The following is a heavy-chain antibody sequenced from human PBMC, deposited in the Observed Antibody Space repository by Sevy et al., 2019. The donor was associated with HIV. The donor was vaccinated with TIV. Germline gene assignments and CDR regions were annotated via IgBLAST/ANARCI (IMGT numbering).Heavy chain of an antibody. J-gene: IGHJ4*02. D-gene: IGHD3-10*01. CDR2: IYPGDSDT. V-gene: IGHV5-51*01. Sequence: GESLKISCKGSGYSFTSYWIGWVRQMPGKGLEWMGIIYPGDSDTRDSPSFQGQVTISADKSISTAYLQWSSLKASDTAMYYCARQIEYYYGSGSKFFDYWGQGTLVTVSS. CDR1: GYSFTSYW. CDR3: ARQIEYYYGSGSKFFDY.